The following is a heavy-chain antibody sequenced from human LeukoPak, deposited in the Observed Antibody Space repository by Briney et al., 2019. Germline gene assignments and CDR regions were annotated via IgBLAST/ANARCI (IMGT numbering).Heavy chain of an antibody. CDR1: GFTFSSYS. D-gene: IGHD3-16*02. CDR2: ISSSSSTI. CDR3: ARDGIMITFGGVIALLDY. J-gene: IGHJ4*02. Sequence: GGSLRLSCAASGFTFSSYSMNWVRQAPGKGLEWVSYISSSSSTIYYADSVKGRFTISRDNAKNSLYLQMNSLRDEDTAVYYCARDGIMITFGGVIALLDYRGQGTLVTVSS. V-gene: IGHV3-48*02.